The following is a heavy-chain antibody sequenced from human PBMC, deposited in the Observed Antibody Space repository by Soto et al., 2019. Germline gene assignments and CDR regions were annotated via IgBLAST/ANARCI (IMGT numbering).Heavy chain of an antibody. V-gene: IGHV3-33*01. Sequence: LMLSCAACGSIIRGYCMHCVRQSPGKGLEWVAVLRYDGSNIHYADSVMGRFTISRDNSKITEYLDVSSLRAEDTVVYYCARDGIGGTYFCRQLGYWGQGILV. CDR3: ARDGIGGTYFCRQLGY. CDR1: GSIIRGYC. D-gene: IGHD2-15*01. J-gene: IGHJ4*02. CDR2: LRYDGSNI.